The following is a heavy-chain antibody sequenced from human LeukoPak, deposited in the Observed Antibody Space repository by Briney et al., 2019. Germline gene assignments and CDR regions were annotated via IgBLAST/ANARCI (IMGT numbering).Heavy chain of an antibody. CDR1: DDSISRHH. CDR3: ARSGATSGRSYFFDI. Sequence: PSETLSLTCTVSDDSISRHHWNWLRQSPGKGLEWIGYIYKSGFTNYNHSLKNRVTMSLDTSKNRVSLKLTSVTAADTAVYYCARSGATSGRSYFFDIWGQGTLVTVSS. V-gene: IGHV4-59*11. D-gene: IGHD6-19*01. CDR2: IYKSGFT. J-gene: IGHJ4*02.